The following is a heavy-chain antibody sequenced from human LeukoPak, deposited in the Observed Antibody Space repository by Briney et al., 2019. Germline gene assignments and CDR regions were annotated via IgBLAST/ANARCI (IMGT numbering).Heavy chain of an antibody. Sequence: SETLSLTCTVSGGSISSYYWSWIRQPPGKGLEWIGYIYYSGSTNYNPSLKSRVTISVDTSKNQFSLKLSSVTAADTAVYYCARRPGVFDCWGQGTLVTVSS. CDR1: GGSISSYY. V-gene: IGHV4-59*08. CDR2: IYYSGST. J-gene: IGHJ4*02. D-gene: IGHD2-8*01. CDR3: ARRPGVFDC.